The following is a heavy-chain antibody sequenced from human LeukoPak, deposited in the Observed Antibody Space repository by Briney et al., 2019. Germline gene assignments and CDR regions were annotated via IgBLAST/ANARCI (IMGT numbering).Heavy chain of an antibody. CDR3: VRDVSRRIGMDV. CDR1: GFSFNSYT. Sequence: PGGSLRLSCLASGFSFNSYTMNWVREAPGKGLEWVSTISPGVSGYTWYAESVKGRFTISRDNPENSLYLQMDSLRADDMAVYYCVRDVSRRIGMDVWGQGTTVTVSS. J-gene: IGHJ6*02. CDR2: ISPGVSGYT. D-gene: IGHD2/OR15-2a*01. V-gene: IGHV3-21*06.